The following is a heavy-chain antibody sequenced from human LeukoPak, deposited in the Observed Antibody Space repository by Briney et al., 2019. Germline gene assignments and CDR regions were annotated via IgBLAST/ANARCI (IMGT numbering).Heavy chain of an antibody. CDR1: GFTFSSYA. D-gene: IGHD3-22*01. Sequence: PGGSLRLSCEASGFTFSSYAMHWVRQAPGKGLEWVAAISPNGGNTYYADSVKGRFTITRDNSKNTLYLQMTSLRAEDTAVYYCAKGLLPTITMIVVVITSGAFDIRGPGTMVTASS. V-gene: IGHV3-23*01. CDR2: ISPNGGNT. J-gene: IGHJ3*02. CDR3: AKGLLPTITMIVVVITSGAFDI.